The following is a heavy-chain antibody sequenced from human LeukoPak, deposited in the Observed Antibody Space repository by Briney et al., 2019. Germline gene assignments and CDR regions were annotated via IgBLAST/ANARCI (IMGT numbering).Heavy chain of an antibody. Sequence: GGSLRLSCAASGFIFNNYGVVWVRQAPGKGLEWVSSISSSSSYIYYADSVKGRFTISRGNAKNTLYLQMNSLRAEDTAVYYCARHVGDSSSWYSGTTDWFDPWRQGTLVTVSS. CDR2: ISSSSSYI. D-gene: IGHD6-13*01. CDR3: ARHVGDSSSWYSGTTDWFDP. V-gene: IGHV3-21*01. J-gene: IGHJ5*02. CDR1: GFIFNNYG.